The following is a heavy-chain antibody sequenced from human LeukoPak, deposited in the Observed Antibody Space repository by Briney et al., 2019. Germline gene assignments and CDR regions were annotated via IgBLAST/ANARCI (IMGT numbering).Heavy chain of an antibody. CDR3: AKDDGSGSYLVSDWFDP. CDR2: ISGSGGST. CDR1: GFTFSSYA. J-gene: IGHJ5*02. D-gene: IGHD3-10*01. Sequence: PGGSLRLSCAASGFTFSSYAMSWVLQAPGKGLEWVSAISGSGGSTYYADSVKGRFTISRDNSKNTLYLQMNSLRAEDTAVYYCAKDDGSGSYLVSDWFDPWGQGTLVTVSS. V-gene: IGHV3-23*01.